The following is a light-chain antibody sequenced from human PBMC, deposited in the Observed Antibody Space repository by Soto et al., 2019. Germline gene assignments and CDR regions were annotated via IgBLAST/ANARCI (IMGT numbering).Light chain of an antibody. Sequence: QSVLSQPPSASGTPGQTVTVSCSGTYSNIGINDVHWYRQLSGTAPQILIYDTSQRATGVPDRFSGSRSGTSASLVISGLQTEDEAGYHCAAWDDSLNGPAFGGGTKLTVL. CDR3: AAWDDSLNGPA. V-gene: IGLV1-44*01. J-gene: IGLJ2*01. CDR1: YSNIGIND. CDR2: DTS.